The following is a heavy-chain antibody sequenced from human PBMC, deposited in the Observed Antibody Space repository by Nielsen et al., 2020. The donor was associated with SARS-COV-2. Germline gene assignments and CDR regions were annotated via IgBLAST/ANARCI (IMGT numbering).Heavy chain of an antibody. CDR2: IKQDGSEK. Sequence: GSLKISCAASGFTFSSYWMHWVRQAPGKRLEWVANIKQDGSEKYYVDSVKGRFTISRDNAKNSLYLQMNSLRAEDTAVYYCARGTYYDYVWGSYRYTYYYGMDVWGQGTTVTVSS. CDR3: ARGTYYDYVWGSYRYTYYYGMDV. J-gene: IGHJ6*02. CDR1: GFTFSSYW. D-gene: IGHD3-16*02. V-gene: IGHV3-7*01.